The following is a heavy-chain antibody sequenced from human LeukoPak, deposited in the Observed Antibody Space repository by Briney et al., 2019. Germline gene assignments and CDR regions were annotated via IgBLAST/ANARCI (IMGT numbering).Heavy chain of an antibody. D-gene: IGHD3-22*01. J-gene: IGHJ4*02. CDR1: GSSISSYY. CDR3: ARQGYYYDSSGYYPGGDY. CDR2: IYYSGST. Sequence: PSETLSLTCTVSGSSISSYYWSWIRQPPGKGLEWIGYIYYSGSTNYNPSLKSRVTISVDTSKNQFSLKLSSVTAADTAVYYCARQGYYYDSSGYYPGGDYWGQGTLVTVSS. V-gene: IGHV4-59*08.